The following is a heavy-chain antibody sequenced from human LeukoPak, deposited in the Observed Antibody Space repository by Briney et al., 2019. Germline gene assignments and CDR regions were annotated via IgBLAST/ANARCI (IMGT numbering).Heavy chain of an antibody. J-gene: IGHJ4*02. CDR1: GLTFSNYA. V-gene: IGHV3-23*01. CDR3: AKGGESSSWLFDY. CDR2: ISDSGGST. D-gene: IGHD6-13*01. Sequence: GGSLRLSCAASGLTFSNYAMSWVRQAPGKGLEWVSGISDSGGSTYYADSVKGRFTISRDNSKNTLYLQMNSLRAEDTAVYYCAKGGESSSWLFDYWGQGTLVPVSS.